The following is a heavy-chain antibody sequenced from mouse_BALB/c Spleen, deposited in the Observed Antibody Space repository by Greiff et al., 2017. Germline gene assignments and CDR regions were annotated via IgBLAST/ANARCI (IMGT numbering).Heavy chain of an antibody. Sequence: EVQLHQSGAELVKPGASVKLSCTASGFNIKDTYMHWVKQRPEQGLEWIGRIDPANGNTKYDPKFQGKATITADTSSNTAYLQLSSLTSEDTAVYYCAAYYRYDGFAYWGQGTLVTVSA. CDR2: IDPANGNT. V-gene: IGHV14-3*02. CDR3: AAYYRYDGFAY. J-gene: IGHJ3*01. CDR1: GFNIKDTY. D-gene: IGHD2-14*01.